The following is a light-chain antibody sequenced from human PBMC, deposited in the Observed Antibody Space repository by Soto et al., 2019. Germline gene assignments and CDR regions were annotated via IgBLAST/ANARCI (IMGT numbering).Light chain of an antibody. CDR1: SGDIGDYNY. Sequence: QSALTQPASASGSPGQSITISCTGTSGDIGDYNYVSWYQQYPDKAPKLIIFEVSERPSGISSRFSGSKSGNTASLTISGLRTEDEADYSCSSYRRTNSFVFGTGTKVTVL. V-gene: IGLV2-14*01. J-gene: IGLJ1*01. CDR3: SSYRRTNSFV. CDR2: EVS.